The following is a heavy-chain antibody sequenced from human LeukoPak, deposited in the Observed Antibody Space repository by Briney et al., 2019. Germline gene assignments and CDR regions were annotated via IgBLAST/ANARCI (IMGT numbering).Heavy chain of an antibody. J-gene: IGHJ4*02. CDR3: ARQYSGDWAYFDY. CDR1: GGSISSSYW. Sequence: SETLSLTCAVSGGSISSSYWWSWVRQPPGKGLEWIGEVYHSGSTNYNPSLKSRVTISIDTSKNQFSLKLSSVTAADTAVYYCARQYSGDWAYFDYWGQGTLVTVSS. CDR2: VYHSGST. D-gene: IGHD2-21*02. V-gene: IGHV4-4*02.